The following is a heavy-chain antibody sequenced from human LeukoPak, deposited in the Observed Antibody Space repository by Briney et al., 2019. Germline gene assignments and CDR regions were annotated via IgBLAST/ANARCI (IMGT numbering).Heavy chain of an antibody. D-gene: IGHD2-21*02. Sequence: SVKVSCKASGGTFSSYAINWVRQAPGQGLEWMGGIIPIFDTANYAQKFQGRVTITADESTSTAYMELSSLRSEDTAVYYCARDCLHWPDCYALDAFDIWGQGTMVTVSS. CDR3: ARDCLHWPDCYALDAFDI. J-gene: IGHJ3*02. V-gene: IGHV1-69*13. CDR1: GGTFSSYA. CDR2: IIPIFDTA.